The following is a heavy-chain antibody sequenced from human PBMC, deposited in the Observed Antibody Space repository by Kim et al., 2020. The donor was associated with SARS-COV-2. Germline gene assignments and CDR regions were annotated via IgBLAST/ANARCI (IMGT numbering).Heavy chain of an antibody. CDR2: IYYSGST. D-gene: IGHD2-15*01. J-gene: IGHJ5*02. CDR3: ARVDCSGGSCFCPRGDCYSSGFDP. Sequence: SETLSLTCTVSGGSISSGGYYWSWIRQHPGKGLEWIGYIYYSGSTYYNPSLKSRVTISVDTSKNQFSLKLSSVTAADTAVYYCARVDCSGGSCFCPRGDCYSSGFDPWGQGTLVTVSS. V-gene: IGHV4-31*03. CDR1: GGSISSGGYY.